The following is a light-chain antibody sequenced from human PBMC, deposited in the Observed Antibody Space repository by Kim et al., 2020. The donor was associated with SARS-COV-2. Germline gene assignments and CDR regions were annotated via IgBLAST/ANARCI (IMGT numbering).Light chain of an antibody. CDR1: SSDVGGYNY. J-gene: IGLJ3*02. Sequence: QSVTISCTGTSSDVGGYNYVSWYQQHPGKAPKLMIYEVSKRPSGVPDRFSGSKSGNTASLTVSGLQAEDEADYYCSSYAGSNNLGLFGGGTKVTVL. V-gene: IGLV2-8*01. CDR2: EVS. CDR3: SSYAGSNNLGL.